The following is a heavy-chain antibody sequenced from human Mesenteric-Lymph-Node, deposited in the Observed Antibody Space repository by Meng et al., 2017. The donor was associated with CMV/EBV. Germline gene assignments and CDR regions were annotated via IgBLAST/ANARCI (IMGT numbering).Heavy chain of an antibody. V-gene: IGHV1-69*04. CDR1: GGTFSSYA. CDR2: IIVILGIA. Sequence: KASGGTFSSYAISWVRQAPGQGLEWMGRIIVILGIANYAQKFQGRVTITADKLTSTVYMELSSLRSEDTAVYYCAKAIAVAGTGFDYWGQGTLVTVSS. CDR3: AKAIAVAGTGFDY. D-gene: IGHD6-19*01. J-gene: IGHJ4*02.